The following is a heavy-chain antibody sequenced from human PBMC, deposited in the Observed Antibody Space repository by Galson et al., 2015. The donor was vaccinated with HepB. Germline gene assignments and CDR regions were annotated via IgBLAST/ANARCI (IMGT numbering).Heavy chain of an antibody. CDR3: ARDPWLGIAVAGTGVGIDY. CDR1: GYTFTSYA. D-gene: IGHD6-19*01. V-gene: IGHV1-3*01. Sequence: SVKVSCKASGYTFTSYAMHWVRQAPGQRLEWMGWINAGNGNTKYSQKFQGRVTITRDTSASTAYMELSSLRSEDTAVYYCARDPWLGIAVAGTGVGIDYWGQGTLVTVSS. CDR2: INAGNGNT. J-gene: IGHJ4*02.